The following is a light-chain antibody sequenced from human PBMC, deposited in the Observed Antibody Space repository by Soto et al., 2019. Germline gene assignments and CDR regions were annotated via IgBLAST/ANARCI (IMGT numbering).Light chain of an antibody. CDR1: QSVSSY. Sequence: EIVLTQSPATLSLSPGERATLSCRASQSVSSYLAWYQQKPGQAPRLIIYDAFNRATGIPARFSGSGSGTHFNLTISSLEPEDFAVYYCQQRSNWITFGQGTRLEI. V-gene: IGKV3-11*01. J-gene: IGKJ5*01. CDR3: QQRSNWIT. CDR2: DAF.